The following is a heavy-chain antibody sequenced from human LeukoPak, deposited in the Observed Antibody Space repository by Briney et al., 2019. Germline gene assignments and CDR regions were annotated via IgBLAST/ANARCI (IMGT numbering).Heavy chain of an antibody. V-gene: IGHV4-34*01. D-gene: IGHD3-22*01. J-gene: IGHJ4*02. Sequence: SETLSLTCAVYGGSFSGYYWSWIRQPPGKGLEWIGEINHSGSTNYNPSLKSRVTISVDTSKNQFSLKLSSVTAADTAVYYCARGFPFEYYYDSSGYYYDYWGQGTLVTVSS. CDR3: ARGFPFEYYYDSSGYYYDY. CDR1: GGSFSGYY. CDR2: INHSGST.